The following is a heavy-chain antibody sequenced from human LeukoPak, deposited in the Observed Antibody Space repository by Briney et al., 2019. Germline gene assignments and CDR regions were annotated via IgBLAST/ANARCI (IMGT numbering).Heavy chain of an antibody. CDR2: IYYSGNT. Sequence: PSETLSLTSTVSGGPVNSYYWSWIRQPPGKGLEWIGYIYYSGNTNYNPSLESRVTISVDTSKNQFSLKLKSLTAADTAVYYCARDRSGSGSYYYFDPWGQGTLVTVSS. CDR1: GGPVNSYY. CDR3: ARDRSGSGSYYYFDP. V-gene: IGHV4-59*02. D-gene: IGHD1-26*01. J-gene: IGHJ5*02.